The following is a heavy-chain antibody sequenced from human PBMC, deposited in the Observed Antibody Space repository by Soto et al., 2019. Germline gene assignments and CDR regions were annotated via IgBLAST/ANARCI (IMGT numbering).Heavy chain of an antibody. CDR3: AKDSLDCSGGSCYWDYYYYYMDV. CDR1: GFTLSSYC. Sequence: GGSRRLSCAASGFTLSSYCMHRVRQAPGKGLEWVAVISYDGSNKYYADSVKGRFTISRDNSKNTLYLQMNSLRAEDTAVYYCAKDSLDCSGGSCYWDYYYYYMDVCGKGTTVTVSS. J-gene: IGHJ6*03. CDR2: ISYDGSNK. D-gene: IGHD2-15*01. V-gene: IGHV3-30*18.